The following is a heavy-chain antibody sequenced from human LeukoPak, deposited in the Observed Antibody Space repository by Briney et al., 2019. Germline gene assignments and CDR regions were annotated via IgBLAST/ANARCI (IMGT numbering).Heavy chain of an antibody. CDR1: GFTFASCA. V-gene: IGHV3-23*01. Sequence: RGSLRLSCAASGFTFASCAMSWVRQAPGKGLEWVSSISGGGARTYFADSVKGRFPIYRENSKKTMSLQMNRLSAEDTAVYYCAKDTIGYNSPIDCWGQGTLVTVSS. J-gene: IGHJ4*02. CDR2: ISGGGART. CDR3: AKDTIGYNSPIDC. D-gene: IGHD3-3*01.